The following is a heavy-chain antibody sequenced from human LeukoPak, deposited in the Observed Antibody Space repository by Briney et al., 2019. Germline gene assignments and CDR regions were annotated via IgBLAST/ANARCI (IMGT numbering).Heavy chain of an antibody. CDR1: GYNFANYW. CDR3: ATSAANWFDP. Sequence: GESLKISCKGSGYNFANYWIGWVRQMPGKGLEWMGIIYPDNSDTRYNPSLQGQVTISVDKSISTAFLQWSSLKASDTAMYYCATSAANWFDPWGQGTLVTVSS. CDR2: IYPDNSDT. D-gene: IGHD3-3*01. J-gene: IGHJ5*02. V-gene: IGHV5-51*01.